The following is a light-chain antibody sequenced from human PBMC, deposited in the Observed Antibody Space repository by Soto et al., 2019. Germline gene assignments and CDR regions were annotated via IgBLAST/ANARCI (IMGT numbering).Light chain of an antibody. CDR3: QQYGSSRYT. V-gene: IGKV3-20*01. J-gene: IGKJ2*01. CDR2: GAF. CDR1: QSVSSSY. Sequence: EIVLTQSPGTLSLSPGERATLSCRASQSVSSSYLAWYQQKPGQSPRLLIYGAFSRVTGIPDRFSGSGSGTDFTLTISRLERQDFAVYYCQQYGSSRYTFGQGTKLEIK.